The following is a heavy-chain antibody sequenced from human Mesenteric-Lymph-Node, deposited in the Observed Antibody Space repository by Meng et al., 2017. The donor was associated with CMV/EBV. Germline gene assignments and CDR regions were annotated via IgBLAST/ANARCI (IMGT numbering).Heavy chain of an antibody. D-gene: IGHD3-22*01. CDR2: IIPIFGIT. Sequence: SVKVSCKASGGTFTSYTFSWMRQAPGQGLEWMGRIIPIFGITDYTQKFQGRVTITADTATSITYMELSNLRSDDTAVYFCARAGDYYDGDALDIWGQGTMVTVSS. CDR3: ARAGDYYDGDALDI. CDR1: GGTFTSYT. V-gene: IGHV1-69*02. J-gene: IGHJ3*02.